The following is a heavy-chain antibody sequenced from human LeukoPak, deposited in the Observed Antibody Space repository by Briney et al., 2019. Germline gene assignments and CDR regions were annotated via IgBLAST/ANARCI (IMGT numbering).Heavy chain of an antibody. CDR1: GFSFREYA. J-gene: IGHJ4*02. D-gene: IGHD1-26*01. CDR3: TKDAIAANSIWDHFEY. CDR2: IVGDSSSL. Sequence: TGGSLRLSCAASGFSFREYAMNWVRQAPGKRLEWVAGIVGDSSSLFYDDSVRGRFTVYRDNSNNVLYLQMNSLRAEDTGVYYCTKDAIAANSIWDHFEYWGQGDLVIVSS. V-gene: IGHV3-23*01.